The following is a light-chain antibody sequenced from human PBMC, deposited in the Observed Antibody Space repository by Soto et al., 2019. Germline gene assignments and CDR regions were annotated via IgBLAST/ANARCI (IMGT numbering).Light chain of an antibody. CDR3: SSYTSSSTPYV. CDR2: EVS. CDR1: SSDVGGYNY. J-gene: IGLJ1*01. V-gene: IGLV2-14*01. Sequence: QSALTQPASVSGSPGQSITISCTGTSSDVGGYNYVSWYQQHPGKAPKLMIYEVSNRPSGASNRCSGSKSGNTASLTISGLQAEDEADYYCSSYTSSSTPYVFGTGTKVTV.